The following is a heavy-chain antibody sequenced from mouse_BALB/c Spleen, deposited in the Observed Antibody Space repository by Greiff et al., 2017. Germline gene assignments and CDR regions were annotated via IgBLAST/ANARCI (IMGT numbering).Heavy chain of an antibody. J-gene: IGHJ4*01. CDR3: ASPYYYGSSYAMDY. CDR2: IWGDGST. D-gene: IGHD1-1*01. V-gene: IGHV2-6-7*01. Sequence: VKLVESGPGLVAPSQSLSITCTVSGFSLTGYGVNWVRQPPGKGLEWLGMIWGDGSTDYNSTHKSRQSIIKDNSKSQVFLKMNSLQTDDTARYYCASPYYYGSSYAMDYWGQGTSVTVSS. CDR1: GFSLTGYG.